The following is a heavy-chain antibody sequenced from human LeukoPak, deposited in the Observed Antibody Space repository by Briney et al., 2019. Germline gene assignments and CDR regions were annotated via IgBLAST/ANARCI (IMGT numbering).Heavy chain of an antibody. J-gene: IGHJ6*02. CDR3: ARGRFFLQNNYYYYGMDV. Sequence: SETLSLTCTVSGGSISSYYWSWIRQPAGKGLEWIGRIYTSGSTNYNPSLKSRVTMSVDTSKNQFSLKLSSVTAADTAVYYCARGRFFLQNNYYYYGMDVWGQGTTVTVSS. CDR2: IYTSGST. CDR1: GGSISSYY. D-gene: IGHD3-3*01. V-gene: IGHV4-4*07.